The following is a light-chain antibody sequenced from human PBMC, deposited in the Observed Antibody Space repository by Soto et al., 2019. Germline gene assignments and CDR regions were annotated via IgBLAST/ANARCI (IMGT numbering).Light chain of an antibody. J-gene: IGLJ1*01. CDR2: EVS. Sequence: QSALTQPASVSGSPGQSITISCTGTSSDVGGYNYVCWYQQHPGKAPKLIIFEVSNRPSGVSNRFSGSKSGNTASLTISGLQAEDEADYYCSSYTSSTTYVFGTGTKVTAL. V-gene: IGLV2-14*01. CDR1: SSDVGGYNY. CDR3: SSYTSSTTYV.